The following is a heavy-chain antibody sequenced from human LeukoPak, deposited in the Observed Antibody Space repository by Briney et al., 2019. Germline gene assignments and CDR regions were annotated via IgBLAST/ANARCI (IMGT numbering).Heavy chain of an antibody. D-gene: IGHD3-10*01. CDR1: GGSISSYY. V-gene: IGHV4-34*01. Sequence: PSETLSLTCTVSGGSISSYYWSWIRQPPGKGLEWIGEINHSGSTNYNPSLKSRVTISVDTSKNQFSLKLSSVTAADTAVYYCARGVTMVRGVIGFDYWGQGTLVTVSS. J-gene: IGHJ4*02. CDR2: INHSGST. CDR3: ARGVTMVRGVIGFDY.